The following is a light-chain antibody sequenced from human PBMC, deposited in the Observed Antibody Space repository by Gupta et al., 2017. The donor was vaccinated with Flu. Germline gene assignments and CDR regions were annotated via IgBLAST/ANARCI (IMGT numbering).Light chain of an antibody. V-gene: IGKV1-5*01. CDR2: ITS. CDR3: QQYNKNPWT. J-gene: IGKJ2*02. Sequence: LIYITSSLEDGVPSRFSGSGSATEFPLTISSLLPDDFATYYCQQYNKNPWTFGQGTKL.